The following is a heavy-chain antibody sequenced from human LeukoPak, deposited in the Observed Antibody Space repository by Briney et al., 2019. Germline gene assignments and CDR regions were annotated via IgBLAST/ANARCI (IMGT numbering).Heavy chain of an antibody. D-gene: IGHD6-19*01. CDR3: ARAPGEQWLVRPPDH. J-gene: IGHJ4*02. V-gene: IGHV3-21*01. CDR2: ISSSSYI. CDR1: GFTFSSYS. Sequence: PGGSLRLSCAASGFTFSSYSMNWVRQAPGKGLEWVSSISSSSYIYYADSVKGRFTISRDNAKNSLYLQMNSLRAEDTAVYYCARAPGEQWLVRPPDHWGQGTLVTASS.